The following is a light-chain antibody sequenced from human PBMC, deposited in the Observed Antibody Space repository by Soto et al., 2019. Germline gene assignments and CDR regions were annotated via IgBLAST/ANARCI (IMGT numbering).Light chain of an antibody. CDR2: DAS. J-gene: IGKJ2*01. V-gene: IGKV3-11*01. CDR3: QQRSNWPRT. CDR1: QSVSSS. Sequence: EIVLTQSPATLSLSPGERATLSCRASQSVSSSLAWYQQKPGQAPRLLIYDASNMDTGIPARFSGSGSGTDFTLTISSLEPEDFAVYYCQQRSNWPRTFGQGTKLEIK.